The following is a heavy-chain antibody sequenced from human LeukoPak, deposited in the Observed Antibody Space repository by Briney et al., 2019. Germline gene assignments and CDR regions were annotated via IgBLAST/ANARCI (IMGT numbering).Heavy chain of an antibody. CDR1: GYSISSGYY. V-gene: IGHV4-38-2*01. CDR3: ARGTYYYDSSGYYHGYYFDY. CDR2: IYHSGST. Sequence: PSETLSLTCAVSGYSISSGYYWGWIRQPPGKGLEWIGSIYHSGSTNYNPSLKSRVTISVDTSKNQFSLKLSSVTAADTAVYYCARGTYYYDSSGYYHGYYFDYWGQGTLVTVSS. J-gene: IGHJ4*02. D-gene: IGHD3-22*01.